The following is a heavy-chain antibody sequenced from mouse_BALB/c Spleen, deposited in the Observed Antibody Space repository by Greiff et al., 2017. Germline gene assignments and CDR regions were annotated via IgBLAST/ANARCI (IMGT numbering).Heavy chain of an antibody. Sequence: QVQLKESGAELAKPGASVKMSCKASGYTFTSYWMHWVKQRPGQGLEWIGYINPSTGYTEYNQKFKDKATLTADKSSSTAYMQLSSLTSEYSAVYYCARSDGNYLNFDYWGQGTTLTVSS. CDR2: INPSTGYT. V-gene: IGHV1-7*01. CDR3: ARSDGNYLNFDY. CDR1: GYTFTSYW. J-gene: IGHJ2*01. D-gene: IGHD2-1*01.